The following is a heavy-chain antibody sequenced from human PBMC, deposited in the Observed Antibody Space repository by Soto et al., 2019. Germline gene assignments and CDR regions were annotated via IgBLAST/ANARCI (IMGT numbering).Heavy chain of an antibody. CDR2: VKDGGHT. J-gene: IGHJ4*02. CDR3: ARGQEGVVATH. CDR1: GGSLSGYY. D-gene: IGHD5-12*01. V-gene: IGHV4-34*01. Sequence: QVQLQQWGAGLLKPSETLSLNCAVTGGSLSGYYWSWIRQAPGKGLVWIGEVKDGGHTNYSPSLRGRVTISSDTSNNQFSLRLNSVTAADTGVYYCARGQEGVVATHWDQGSLVTVSS.